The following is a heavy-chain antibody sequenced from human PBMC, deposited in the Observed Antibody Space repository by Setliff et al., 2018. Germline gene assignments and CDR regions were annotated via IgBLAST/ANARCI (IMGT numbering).Heavy chain of an antibody. Sequence: LRLSCAASGFPFSNYYMTWIRQAPGKGLEWISYIHDSGNPTYYADSVKGRFTVSRDNAKNSLYLQMNSLRAEDTAVYYCARDPHFDSWGQGTLVTVSS. CDR2: IHDSGNPT. CDR1: GFPFSNYY. J-gene: IGHJ4*02. V-gene: IGHV3-11*04. CDR3: ARDPHFDS.